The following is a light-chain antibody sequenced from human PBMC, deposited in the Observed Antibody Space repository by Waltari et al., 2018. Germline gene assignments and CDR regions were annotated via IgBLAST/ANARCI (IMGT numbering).Light chain of an antibody. CDR3: QQYNRYSGT. Sequence: DIQMTQSPSTLSASVGDRVTITCRASQSISSWLAWYQQKPGKVPKLLIHKASSLASGVPSRFSGSGSGTEFTLTISSLQPDDFATYYCQQYNRYSGTFGQGTKVEIK. V-gene: IGKV1-5*03. CDR1: QSISSW. J-gene: IGKJ2*01. CDR2: KAS.